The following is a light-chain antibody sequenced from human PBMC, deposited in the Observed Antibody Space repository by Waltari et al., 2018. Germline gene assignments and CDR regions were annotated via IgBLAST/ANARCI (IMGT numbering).Light chain of an antibody. CDR3: QQRSNWTPHT. CDR1: QSVGTY. J-gene: IGKJ2*01. V-gene: IGKV3-11*01. CDR2: DAS. Sequence: EIVLTQSPATLSLSPGETATLSCRASQSVGTYLAWYQQKPGQAPRLLIYDASNRAPGIPASFRGSGSGTDCTLSISILEAEDFAVYYCQQRSNWTPHTFGQGARLEIK.